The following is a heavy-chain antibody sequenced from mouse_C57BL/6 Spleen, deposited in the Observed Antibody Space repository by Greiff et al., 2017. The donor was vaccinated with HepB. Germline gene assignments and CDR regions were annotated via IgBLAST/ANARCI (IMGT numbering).Heavy chain of an antibody. Sequence: EVKLVESGPELVKPGASVKISCKASGYSFTGYYMNWVKQSPEKSLEWIGEINPSTGGTTYNQKFKAKATLTVDKSSSTAYMQIKSLTSEDSAVYYGARRTGTGWYFDVWGTGTTVTVSS. J-gene: IGHJ1*03. CDR1: GYSFTGYY. CDR3: ARRTGTGWYFDV. CDR2: INPSTGGT. V-gene: IGHV1-42*01. D-gene: IGHD4-1*01.